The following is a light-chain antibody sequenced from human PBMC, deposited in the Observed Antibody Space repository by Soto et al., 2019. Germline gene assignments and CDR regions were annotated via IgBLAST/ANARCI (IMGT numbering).Light chain of an antibody. J-gene: IGKJ1*01. CDR3: QQYNNWWT. CDR1: QSINSN. CDR2: GAS. V-gene: IGKV3-15*01. Sequence: VMTQSPAPLSVSPGERPTLSCTASQSINSNLAWYQQRPGQAPRLLIYGASTRATGIPARFSGSGSGTEFTLTISSLQSEDFAVYYCQQYNNWWTFGQGTKVDIK.